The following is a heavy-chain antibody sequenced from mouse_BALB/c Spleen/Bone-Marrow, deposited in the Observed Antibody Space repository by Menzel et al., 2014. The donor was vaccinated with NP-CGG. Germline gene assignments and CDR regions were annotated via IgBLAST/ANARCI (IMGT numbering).Heavy chain of an antibody. D-gene: IGHD1-1*01. CDR1: GYAFSSHW. CDR3: ARSLYYGSSYPLYAMDY. V-gene: IGHV1-80*01. CDR2: IYPGDGDT. J-gene: IGHJ4*01. Sequence: QVQLQQSGADLVRPGSSVKISCKASGYAFSSHWMNWVKQRPGRGLEWIGQIYPGDGDTNYNGKFKGKATLTADKSSSTAYMQLSSLTSEDSAVYFCARSLYYGSSYPLYAMDYWGQGTSVTVSS.